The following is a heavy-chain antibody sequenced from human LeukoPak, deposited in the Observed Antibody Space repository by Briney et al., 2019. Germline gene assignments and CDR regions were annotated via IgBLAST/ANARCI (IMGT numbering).Heavy chain of an antibody. CDR1: GGSISSYC. Sequence: SETLSLTCTVSGGSISSYCWSWIRQPPGKGLEWIGYIHYSGSTNYKASLKSRVSISVDTSKNQFSLKLSSVTAADTAVYYCARGRGFDPWGQGTLVTVSS. V-gene: IGHV4-59*01. CDR2: IHYSGST. J-gene: IGHJ5*02. CDR3: ARGRGFDP.